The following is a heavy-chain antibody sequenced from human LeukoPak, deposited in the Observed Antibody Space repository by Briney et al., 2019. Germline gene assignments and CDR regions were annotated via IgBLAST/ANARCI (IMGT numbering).Heavy chain of an antibody. J-gene: IGHJ4*02. CDR2: IYYSGST. CDR3: AGTYYYDSSGYYYPGGY. D-gene: IGHD3-22*01. V-gene: IGHV4-59*01. CDR1: GGSFSSYY. Sequence: SETLSLTCTLSGGSFSSYYWSWIRQPPGKGLEWIGYIYYSGSTNYNPSLKSRVTISVDTSKNQFSLKLSSVTAADTAVYYCAGTYYYDSSGYYYPGGYWGQGTLVTVSS.